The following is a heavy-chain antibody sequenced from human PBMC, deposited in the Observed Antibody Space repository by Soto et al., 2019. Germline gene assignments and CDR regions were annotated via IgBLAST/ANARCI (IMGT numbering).Heavy chain of an antibody. CDR3: ASYFENLTGYLGY. J-gene: IGHJ4*02. CDR1: GFTFTRYA. V-gene: IGHV1-18*04. CDR2: ISAYSGKT. Sequence: QVQLVQSSAELKRPGASVKVSCKTSGFTFTRYAFTWVRQAPGQGFEWMGGISAYSGKTNYAQKFFGRVSLTTDASHNTAALELDRLPSDEPADYFCASYFENLTGYLGYWGQGTLVTLPS. D-gene: IGHD3-9*01.